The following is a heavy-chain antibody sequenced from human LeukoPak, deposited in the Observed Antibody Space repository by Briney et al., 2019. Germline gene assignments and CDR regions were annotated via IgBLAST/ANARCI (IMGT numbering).Heavy chain of an antibody. Sequence: ASVKVSCKASGYTFTKYAISWVRQAPGQGLEWMGWISGYNGNTNYAQRLQDRVTMTTDTSTSTAYMDLRSLRSDDTAVYYCARGGYYDRSGHYHGLFDYWGQGTLVTVSS. CDR3: ARGGYYDRSGHYHGLFDY. V-gene: IGHV1-18*01. CDR1: GYTFTKYA. J-gene: IGHJ4*02. D-gene: IGHD3-22*01. CDR2: ISGYNGNT.